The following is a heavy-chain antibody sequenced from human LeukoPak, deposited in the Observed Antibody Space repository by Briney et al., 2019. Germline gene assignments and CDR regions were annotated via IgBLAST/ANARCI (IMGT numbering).Heavy chain of an antibody. V-gene: IGHV4-59*10. CDR3: ARYDFWSGLFDP. CDR1: GGSISSYY. D-gene: IGHD3-3*01. CDR2: IYTSGST. J-gene: IGHJ5*02. Sequence: SENLSLTGSGIGGSISSYYWSWIRQPAGKGLEWIGRIYTSGSTYYNPPLKSRVTMSVDTSKNLFSLQLSSVTAADTAVYHGARYDFWSGLFDPWGQGTLVTVSS.